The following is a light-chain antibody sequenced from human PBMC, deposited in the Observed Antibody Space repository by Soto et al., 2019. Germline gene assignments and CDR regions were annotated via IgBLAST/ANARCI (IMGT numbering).Light chain of an antibody. CDR2: LGS. CDR3: MQPLQSWT. CDR1: HSLLHSNGYNY. V-gene: IGKV2-28*01. J-gene: IGKJ1*01. Sequence: DIVMTQSPRALPVTPGEASSISFSSSHSLLHSNGYNYLDWYLQKPGQSPQLLIYLGSNRASGVPDRFSGSGSGTDFTLKISRVEAEDVGVYYCMQPLQSWTFGQGTKVDIK.